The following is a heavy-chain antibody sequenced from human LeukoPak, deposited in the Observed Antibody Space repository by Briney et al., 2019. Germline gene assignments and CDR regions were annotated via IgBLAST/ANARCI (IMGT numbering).Heavy chain of an antibody. CDR2: IYTSGST. Sequence: SQTLSLTCTVSGGSLSSGSYYWSWVRQPAGKGLEWIGRIYTSGSTNYNPSLKSRVTISVDTSKNQFSLKLSSVTAADTAVYYCARDSSPSGVDYYYYMDVWGKGTTVTVSS. CDR3: ARDSSPSGVDYYYYMDV. CDR1: GGSLSSGSYY. D-gene: IGHD6-13*01. V-gene: IGHV4-61*02. J-gene: IGHJ6*03.